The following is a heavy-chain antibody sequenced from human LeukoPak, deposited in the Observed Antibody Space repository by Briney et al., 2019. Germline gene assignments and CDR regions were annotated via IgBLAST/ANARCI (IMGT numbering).Heavy chain of an antibody. J-gene: IGHJ4*02. D-gene: IGHD6-6*01. CDR3: ARLPTSYYFDY. Sequence: PSETLSLTCVVSGGSISSGVYSWNWIRQPPGKGLEWIGNIYHSGSTYYNPSLKSRVTISVDTSKNQFSLKLSSVTAADTAVYYCARLPTSYYFDYWGQGTLVTVSS. CDR1: GGSISSGVYS. V-gene: IGHV4-30-2*03. CDR2: IYHSGST.